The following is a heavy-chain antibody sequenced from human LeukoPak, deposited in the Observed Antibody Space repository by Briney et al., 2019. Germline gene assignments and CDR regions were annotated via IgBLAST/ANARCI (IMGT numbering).Heavy chain of an antibody. CDR3: ARVRASRETNALAY. Sequence: SETLSLTCAVYGGSFSGYYWSWIRQPPGKGLEWIGEINHSGSTNYNPSLKSRVTISVDTSKNQFSLKLSSVTAADTAVYYCARVRASRETNALAYWGQGTLVTVSS. CDR1: GGSFSGYY. J-gene: IGHJ4*02. CDR2: INHSGST. V-gene: IGHV4-34*01. D-gene: IGHD2-8*01.